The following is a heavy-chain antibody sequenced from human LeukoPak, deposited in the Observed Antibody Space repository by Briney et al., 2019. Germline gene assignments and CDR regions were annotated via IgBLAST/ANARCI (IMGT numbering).Heavy chain of an antibody. V-gene: IGHV4-59*01. CDR3: ARSVEGYCSGGSCYSYYYYMDV. CDR2: IYYSWCT. CDR1: RGFNSSYH. J-gene: IGHJ6*03. Sequence: SETLSLTRTCSRGFNSSYHWRWIRQPPCKERAGIGYIYYSWCTNYNLPLKSRVTISVDTSKNQFSLKLSSVTAADTAVYYCARSVEGYCSGGSCYSYYYYMDVWGKGTTVTVSS. D-gene: IGHD2-15*01.